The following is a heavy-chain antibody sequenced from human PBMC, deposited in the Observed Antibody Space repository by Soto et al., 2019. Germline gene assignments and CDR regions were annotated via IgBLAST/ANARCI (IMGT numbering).Heavy chain of an antibody. J-gene: IGHJ4*02. D-gene: IGHD6-19*01. V-gene: IGHV3-21*01. CDR1: GFTFNSYS. CDR3: AKSPPAVAGYFDY. Sequence: PGGSLRLSCAVSGFTFNSYSMNWVRQAPGKGLEWVSSISSFSNYMYYTDSVKGRFTISRDNSKNTLYLQMNSLRAEDTAVYYCAKSPPAVAGYFDYWGQGTLVTVSS. CDR2: ISSFSNYM.